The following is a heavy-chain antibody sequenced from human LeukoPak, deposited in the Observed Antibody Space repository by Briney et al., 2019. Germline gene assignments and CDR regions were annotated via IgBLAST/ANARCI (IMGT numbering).Heavy chain of an antibody. CDR2: IIPIFGTA. Sequence: SVKVSCKASGGTFSSYAISWVRQAPGQGLEWMGGIIPIFGTANYAHKFQGRVTITTDESTSTAYMELSSLRSEDTAVYYCARGITGSRRLFDYWGQGTLVTVSS. V-gene: IGHV1-69*05. J-gene: IGHJ4*02. D-gene: IGHD1-20*01. CDR3: ARGITGSRRLFDY. CDR1: GGTFSSYA.